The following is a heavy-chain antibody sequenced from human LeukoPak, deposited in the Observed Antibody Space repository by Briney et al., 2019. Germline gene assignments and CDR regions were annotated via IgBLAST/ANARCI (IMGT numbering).Heavy chain of an antibody. Sequence: GASVKVSCKASGGTFSSYAISWVRQAPGQGLEWMGRIIPILGIANYAQKFQGRVTITADKSTSTAYMELSSLRSEDTAVYYCALIGVVYFDAFDIWGQGTMVTVSS. V-gene: IGHV1-69*04. J-gene: IGHJ3*02. D-gene: IGHD3-3*01. CDR1: GGTFSSYA. CDR3: ALIGVVYFDAFDI. CDR2: IIPILGIA.